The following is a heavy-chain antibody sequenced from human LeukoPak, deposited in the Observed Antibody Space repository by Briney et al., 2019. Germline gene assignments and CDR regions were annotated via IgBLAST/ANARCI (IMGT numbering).Heavy chain of an antibody. Sequence: ASVKVSCKASGYTFTSYGISWVRQAPGQGLEWMGWIIAYNGNTNYAQKLQGRVTMTTDTSTSTAYMELRSLRSDDTVVSYCARDIGGINMLVVVPSFAYWGQGTLVTVSS. CDR1: GYTFTSYG. V-gene: IGHV1-18*01. CDR2: IIAYNGNT. J-gene: IGHJ4*02. D-gene: IGHD3-22*01. CDR3: ARDIGGINMLVVVPSFAY.